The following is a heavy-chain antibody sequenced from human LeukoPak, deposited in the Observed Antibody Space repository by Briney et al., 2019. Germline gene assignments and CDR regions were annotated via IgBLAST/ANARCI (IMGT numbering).Heavy chain of an antibody. J-gene: IGHJ3*01. D-gene: IGHD2-2*01. Sequence: PGRSLRLSCAASGFTFNSYSMHWVRQPPGKGLEWVCNINWNGGSTSYADSLKGRLTISRDNAKSSLYLQMNSLRAEDTAMYFCARRMPGDAFDVWGQGTMVTVSS. V-gene: IGHV3-20*04. CDR2: INWNGGST. CDR3: ARRMPGDAFDV. CDR1: GFTFNSYS.